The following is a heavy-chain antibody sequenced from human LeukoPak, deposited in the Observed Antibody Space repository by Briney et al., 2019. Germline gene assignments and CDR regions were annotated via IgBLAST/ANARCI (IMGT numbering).Heavy chain of an antibody. Sequence: LGGSLRLSCAASGFTFSSYAMHWVRQAPGKGLEWVAVISYDGSNKYYADSVKGRFTISRDNSKNTLYLQMNSLRAEDTAVYYCAKDADIVATITEIDYWGQGTLVTVSS. V-gene: IGHV3-30-3*01. CDR1: GFTFSSYA. J-gene: IGHJ4*02. D-gene: IGHD5-12*01. CDR3: AKDADIVATITEIDY. CDR2: ISYDGSNK.